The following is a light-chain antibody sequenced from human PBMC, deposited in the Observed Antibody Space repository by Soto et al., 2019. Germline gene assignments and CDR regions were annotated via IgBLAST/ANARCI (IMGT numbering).Light chain of an antibody. CDR2: GAS. Sequence: ETVLTQSPATLSLSPGERATLSCRASQSVTTYLAWYQQKPGQAPRLLIYGASSRATGIPDRFSGSGSGTDFTLAISRLEPEDFAVYYCQQYPITFGQGTRLEIK. CDR1: QSVTTY. J-gene: IGKJ5*01. CDR3: QQYPIT. V-gene: IGKV3-20*01.